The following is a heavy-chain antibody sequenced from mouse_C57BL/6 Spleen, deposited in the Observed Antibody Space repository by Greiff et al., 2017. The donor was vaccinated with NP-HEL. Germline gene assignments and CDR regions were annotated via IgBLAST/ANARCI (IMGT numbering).Heavy chain of an antibody. CDR2: INPSSGYT. V-gene: IGHV1-7*01. D-gene: IGHD1-1*01. Sequence: QVHVKQSGAELAKPGASVKLSCKASGYTFTSYWMHWVKQRPGQGLEWIGEINPSSGYTKYNQKFKDKATLTEDKTSSITYKKLSSRTYADSAVYYCARRPFYCCSCWYFDVWGTGTTVTVSS. CDR1: GYTFTSYW. CDR3: ARRPFYCCSCWYFDV. J-gene: IGHJ1*03.